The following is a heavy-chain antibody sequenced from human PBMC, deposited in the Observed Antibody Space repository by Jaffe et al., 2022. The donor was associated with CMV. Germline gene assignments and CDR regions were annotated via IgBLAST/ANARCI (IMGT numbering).Heavy chain of an antibody. CDR1: AGSMPDFY. J-gene: IGHJ6*03. CDR3: ARGGSARGVIVWKALSNYYYMDV. Sequence: QVRLQESGPGLVKSSETLSLVCSVSAGSMPDFYWSWIRQFPGKEMEWIGNIDSSGRVNYSPSLRSRLSISIDTSRNQFSLQLIFVTAADTAVYYCARGGSARGVIVWKALSNYYYMDVWGRGTTVIVSS. V-gene: IGHV4-59*01. D-gene: IGHD3-10*01. CDR2: IDSSGRV.